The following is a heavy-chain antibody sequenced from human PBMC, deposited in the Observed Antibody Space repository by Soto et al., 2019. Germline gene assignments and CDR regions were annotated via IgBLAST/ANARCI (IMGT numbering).Heavy chain of an antibody. CDR1: GFTFSSYA. J-gene: IGHJ6*02. CDR3: ARPILGYDSRGMDV. CDR2: ISYDGSNK. D-gene: IGHD3-22*01. Sequence: QVQLVESGGGVVQPGRSLRLSCAASGFTFSSYAMHWVRQAPGKGLEWVAVISYDGSNKYYADSVKGRFTISRDNSKNTLYLQMNSLRAEDTAVYYCARPILGYDSRGMDVWGQGTTVTVSS. V-gene: IGHV3-30-3*01.